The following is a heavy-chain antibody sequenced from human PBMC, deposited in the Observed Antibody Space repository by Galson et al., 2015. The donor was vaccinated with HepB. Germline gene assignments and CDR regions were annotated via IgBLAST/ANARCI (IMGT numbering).Heavy chain of an antibody. Sequence: LSLTCTVSGGAITSYCWGWIRQSPGMGPQWIGTAYFAGTTYYNPSLQSRVSISLDTSKNQFSLKVTSVTAADTAIYYCARGNDWQYRSGGGWHALDYWGQGAPITVSS. V-gene: IGHV4-39*01. D-gene: IGHD6-19*01. J-gene: IGHJ4*02. CDR2: AYFAGTT. CDR1: GGAITSYC. CDR3: ARGNDWQYRSGGGWHALDY.